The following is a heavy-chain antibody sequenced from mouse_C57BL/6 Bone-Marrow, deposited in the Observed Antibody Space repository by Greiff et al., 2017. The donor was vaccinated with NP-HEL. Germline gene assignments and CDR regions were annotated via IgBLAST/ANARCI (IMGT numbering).Heavy chain of an antibody. CDR2: ISSGGSYT. D-gene: IGHD2-4*01. CDR1: GFTFSSYG. V-gene: IGHV5-6*01. Sequence: EVQLVESGGDLVKPGGSLKLSCAASGFTFSSYGMSWVRQTPDKRLEWVATISSGGSYTYYPASVKGRFTISRDNAKNTLYLKMSSLKSEDTAMYYCARPYDYDVAWFAYWGQGTLVTVSA. CDR3: ARPYDYDVAWFAY. J-gene: IGHJ3*01.